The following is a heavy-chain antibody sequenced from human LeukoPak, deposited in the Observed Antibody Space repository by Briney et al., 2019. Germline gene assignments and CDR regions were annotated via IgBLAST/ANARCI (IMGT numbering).Heavy chain of an antibody. Sequence: ASVKVSCKASGYTFTGYYMHWVRQAPGQGLEWMGWINPNSGGTNYAQKFQGRVTMTRDTSISTAYMELSRLRSDDTVVYYCARDMASGGAFDIWGQGTMVTVSS. V-gene: IGHV1-2*02. CDR1: GYTFTGYY. CDR2: INPNSGGT. CDR3: ARDMASGGAFDI. J-gene: IGHJ3*02. D-gene: IGHD6-19*01.